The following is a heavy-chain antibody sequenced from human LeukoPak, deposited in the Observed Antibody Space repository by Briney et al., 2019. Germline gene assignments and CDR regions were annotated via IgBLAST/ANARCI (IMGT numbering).Heavy chain of an antibody. V-gene: IGHV3-64*04. CDR1: GFTFSIYP. CDR2: IFTNGDTT. D-gene: IGHD3-22*01. CDR3: ARSHDNSGYYFYYGMDV. J-gene: IGHJ6*02. Sequence: GGSLRLSCSASGFTFSIYPMHWVRQAPGKGLEYVSTIFTNGDTTSYAASVKGRFTTSRDNAKNSLYLQMNSLRDEDTAVYYCARSHDNSGYYFYYGMDVWGQGTTVTVSS.